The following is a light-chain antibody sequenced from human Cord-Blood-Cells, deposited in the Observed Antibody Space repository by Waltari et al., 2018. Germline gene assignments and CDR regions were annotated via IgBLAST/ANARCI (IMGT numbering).Light chain of an antibody. CDR1: SSDVCGYNY. CDR2: AFI. J-gene: IGLJ2*01. CDR3: SSYTSSSTLDVV. V-gene: IGLV2-14*01. Sequence: QSALTQPASVSGSPGQSITISCTGTSSDVCGYNYVSWYQQHRGKAPKLMIYAFINRSSAVSNRVSVSKSGNTASLSISGLQAEDEADYYCSSYTSSSTLDVVFGGGTKLTVL.